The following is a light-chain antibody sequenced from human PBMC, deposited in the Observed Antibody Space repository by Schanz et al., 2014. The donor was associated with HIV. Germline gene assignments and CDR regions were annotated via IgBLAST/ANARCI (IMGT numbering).Light chain of an antibody. CDR1: NNDIGSYTY. CDR2: GVF. Sequence: QSVLTQPASVSGSPGQSITVSCTGTNNDIGSYTYVAWYQQHPGKAPKVVVYGVFDRPSGVSNRFSGSKSGNTASLTISGLQAEDEADYYCCSYAGRYTFYVFGTGTKLTVL. CDR3: CSYAGRYTFYV. V-gene: IGLV2-14*03. J-gene: IGLJ1*01.